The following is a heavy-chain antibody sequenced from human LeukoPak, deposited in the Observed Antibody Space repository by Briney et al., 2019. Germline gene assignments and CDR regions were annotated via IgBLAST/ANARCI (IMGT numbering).Heavy chain of an antibody. V-gene: IGHV4-4*02. D-gene: IGHD1-26*01. CDR3: ARDGGSYYFALDY. J-gene: IGHJ4*02. CDR2: IYHSGST. Sequence: PSETLSLTCAVSGGSISSSNWWSWVRQPPGKGLEWIGEIYHSGSTNYNPSLKSRVTISVDKSKNQFSLKLSSVTAADTAVYYCARDGGSYYFALDYWGQGTLVTVSS. CDR1: GGSISSSNW.